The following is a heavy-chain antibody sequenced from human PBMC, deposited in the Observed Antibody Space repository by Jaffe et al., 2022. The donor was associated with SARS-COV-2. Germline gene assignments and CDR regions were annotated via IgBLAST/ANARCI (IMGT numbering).Heavy chain of an antibody. CDR1: GFTLSSYA. J-gene: IGHJ5*02. CDR2: ISYDGSKK. V-gene: IGHV3-30*03. CDR3: ASPRGYINGWVEKSGFDP. D-gene: IGHD5-12*01. Sequence: QVQLVESGGGVVHPGRSLRLSCAASGFTLSSYAMHWVRQAPGKGLEWVAVISYDGSKKYYADSVKGRFTVSRDNFKNTVDLQMNSLRAEDTAVYYCASPRGYINGWVEKSGFDPWGQGTLVTVSS.